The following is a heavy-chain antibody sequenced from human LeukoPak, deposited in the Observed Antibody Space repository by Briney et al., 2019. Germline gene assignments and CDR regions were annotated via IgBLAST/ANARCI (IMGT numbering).Heavy chain of an antibody. CDR3: ARGPPDTGDFDY. V-gene: IGHV1-8*01. CDR2: MSPKSGDT. CDR1: GYTFTSYD. Sequence: GASVKVSCKASGYTFTSYDFNWVRQATGQGLEWMGWMSPKSGDTGYAQKFQGRVTMTRDTSTSTVYMELSSLRSEDTAVYYCARGPPDTGDFDYWGQGTPVTVSS. J-gene: IGHJ4*02. D-gene: IGHD7-27*01.